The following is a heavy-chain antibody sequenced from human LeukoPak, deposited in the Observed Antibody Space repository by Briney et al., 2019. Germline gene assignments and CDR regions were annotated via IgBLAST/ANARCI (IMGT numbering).Heavy chain of an antibody. CDR2: IHAGGRT. V-gene: IGHV4-4*07. CDR1: GGSISSYY. J-gene: IGHJ4*02. Sequence: PSETLSLTXTVSGGSISSYYWSWLRQPGGKGLEWVGRIHAGGRTNYNPFLKSRVTLSVDTSKNQFSLRLNSLTAADTAVYYCARDRSSGWSFDYWGQGILVTVSS. D-gene: IGHD6-19*01. CDR3: ARDRSSGWSFDY.